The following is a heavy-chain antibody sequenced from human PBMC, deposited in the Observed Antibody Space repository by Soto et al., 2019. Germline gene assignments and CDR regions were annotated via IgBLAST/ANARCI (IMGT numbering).Heavy chain of an antibody. J-gene: IGHJ6*02. CDR2: ISAYNGNT. CDR3: ARESDYGDYGWGYYYGMDV. CDR1: GYTFTSYG. Sequence: ASVKVSCKASGYTFTSYGISWVRQAPGQGLEWMGWISAYNGNTNYAQKLQGRVTMTTDTSTSTAYMELGSLRSDDTAVYYCARESDYGDYGWGYYYGMDVWGQGTTVTVSS. D-gene: IGHD4-17*01. V-gene: IGHV1-18*04.